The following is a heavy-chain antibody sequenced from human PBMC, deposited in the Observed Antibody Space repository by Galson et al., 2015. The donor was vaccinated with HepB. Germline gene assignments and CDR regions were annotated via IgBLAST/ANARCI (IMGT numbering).Heavy chain of an antibody. Sequence: SVKVSCKASGYTFSTYYIHWVRQAPGPGLEWMGIINPSAGNTNYAQKFQGRVTMTRDTSTSTAYMELSSLRSEDTAVYYCARDGYYYEASAFDIWGQGTMVTVSS. CDR1: GYTFSTYY. J-gene: IGHJ3*02. V-gene: IGHV1-46*01. CDR2: INPSAGNT. D-gene: IGHD3-22*01. CDR3: ARDGYYYEASAFDI.